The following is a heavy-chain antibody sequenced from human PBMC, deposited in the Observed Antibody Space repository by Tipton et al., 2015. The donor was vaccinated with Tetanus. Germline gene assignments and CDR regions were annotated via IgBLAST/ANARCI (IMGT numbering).Heavy chain of an antibody. J-gene: IGHJ4*02. V-gene: IGHV3-21*04. D-gene: IGHD2-2*02. CDR3: ASPVRAHLYAFDY. CDR2: ISPMSDYI. Sequence: SLRLSCAASGFPFSSHSMNWVRQAPGKGLEWVSSISPMSDYIIYTDSVKGRFTISRDNSLNTLYLQMNSLRAEDTGIYYCASPVRAHLYAFDYWGQGSLVTVSS. CDR1: GFPFSSHS.